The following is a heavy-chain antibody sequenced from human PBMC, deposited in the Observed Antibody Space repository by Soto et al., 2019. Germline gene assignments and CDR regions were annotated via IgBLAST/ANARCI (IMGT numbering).Heavy chain of an antibody. CDR3: AKSQDYCSGGSCYHLGYSYGPNFDY. D-gene: IGHD2-15*01. Sequence: PGGSLRLSCAASGFTFSSYAMSWVRQAPGKGLEWVSAISGSGGSTYYADSVKGRFTISRDNSKNTLYLQMNSLRAEDTAVYYCAKSQDYCSGGSCYHLGYSYGPNFDYWGQGTLVTVSS. J-gene: IGHJ4*02. V-gene: IGHV3-23*01. CDR2: ISGSGGST. CDR1: GFTFSSYA.